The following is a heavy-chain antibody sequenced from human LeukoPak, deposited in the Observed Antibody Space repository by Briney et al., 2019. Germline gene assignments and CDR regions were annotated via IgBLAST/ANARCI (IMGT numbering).Heavy chain of an antibody. J-gene: IGHJ4*02. CDR2: INPNSGFT. CDR3: ARLADCSSSSCRSFDY. D-gene: IGHD2-2*01. CDR1: GYPFTGYY. Sequence: ASVKVSCKASGYPFTGYYLHWVRQAPGQGLEWMGWINPNSGFTNYAQKFQSRVTMTRATSISTAYMELSRLRSDDTPVYYCARLADCSSSSCRSFDYWGQGTLVTVSS. V-gene: IGHV1-2*02.